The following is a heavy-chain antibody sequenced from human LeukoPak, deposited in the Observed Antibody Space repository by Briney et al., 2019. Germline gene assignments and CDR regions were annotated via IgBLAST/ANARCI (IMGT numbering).Heavy chain of an antibody. CDR1: GYSFTSYW. CDR2: IYPCDSDT. Sequence: GESLKISCKGSGYSFTSYWIGWVRQMPGKGLEWMGIIYPCDSDTRYGPSFQGQVTISADKSISTAYLQWSSLKASDTAMYYCARHISGYYDSSGLRLGAFDIWGQGRMVTVSS. D-gene: IGHD3-22*01. CDR3: ARHISGYYDSSGLRLGAFDI. V-gene: IGHV5-51*01. J-gene: IGHJ3*02.